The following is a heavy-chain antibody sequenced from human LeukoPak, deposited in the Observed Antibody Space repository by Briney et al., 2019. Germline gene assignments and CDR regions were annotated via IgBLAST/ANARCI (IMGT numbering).Heavy chain of an antibody. CDR1: GFTFSSYE. V-gene: IGHV3-48*01. CDR3: ARVLHKRNYDGSDYYIS. J-gene: IGHJ5*02. Sequence: PGGSLRLSCAASGFTFSSYEMNWVRQAPGKGLEWVSYISSSSSTIYYADSVKGRITISRENAKNSLYLQLNSLRAEDTAVYYCARVLHKRNYDGSDYYISWGQGTLVTVSS. CDR2: ISSSSSTI. D-gene: IGHD3-22*01.